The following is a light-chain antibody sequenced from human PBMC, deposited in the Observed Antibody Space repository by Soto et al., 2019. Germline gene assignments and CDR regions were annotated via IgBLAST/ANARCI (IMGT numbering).Light chain of an antibody. CDR1: QSVSSY. Sequence: EIVLTQSPATLSLSPGERATLSCRASQSVSSYLAWYQQKPGQAPRLLIYDASNRATGIPARFSGSGSGTDFTLTISSLQPDDFATYYCQQYNTYRAFGQGTKVDIK. CDR3: QQYNTYRA. V-gene: IGKV3-11*01. CDR2: DAS. J-gene: IGKJ1*01.